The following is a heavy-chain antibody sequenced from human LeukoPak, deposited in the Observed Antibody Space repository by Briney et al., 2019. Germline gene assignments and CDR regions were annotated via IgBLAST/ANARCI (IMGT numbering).Heavy chain of an antibody. D-gene: IGHD5-18*01. V-gene: IGHV3-11*04. CDR3: ARAGVYSYAYVDY. Sequence: GGSLRLSCAASGFTFSDYYMSWIRQAPGKGLEWVSYISSSGSTIYYADSVKGRFTISRDNAQSTLYLQMSSLRAEDTAVYYCARAGVYSYAYVDYWGQGTLVTVSS. CDR1: GFTFSDYY. J-gene: IGHJ4*02. CDR2: ISSSGSTI.